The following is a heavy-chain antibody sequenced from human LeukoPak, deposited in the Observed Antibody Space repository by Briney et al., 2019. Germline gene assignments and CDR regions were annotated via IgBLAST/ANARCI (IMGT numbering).Heavy chain of an antibody. Sequence: GGSLRLSCAASGFTFSNYWMSWVRQAPGKGLEWVANIKQDGSEKYYVDSVKGRFTISRDNSKNTLYLQMNSLRAEDTAVYYCAKDRADYFDYWGQGTLVTVSS. V-gene: IGHV3-7*01. CDR1: GFTFSNYW. CDR2: IKQDGSEK. J-gene: IGHJ4*02. CDR3: AKDRADYFDY.